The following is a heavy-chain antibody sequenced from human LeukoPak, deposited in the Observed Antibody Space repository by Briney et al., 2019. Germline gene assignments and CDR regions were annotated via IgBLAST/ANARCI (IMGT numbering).Heavy chain of an antibody. CDR2: IYHSGST. J-gene: IGHJ3*02. Sequence: SQTLSLTCTVSGGSISSGGYYWSWIRQPPGKGLEWIGYIYHSGSTNYNPSLKSRVTISVDKSKNQFSLKLSSVTAADTAVYYCARGTTPLYGSGPRGHDAFDIWGQGTMVTVSS. D-gene: IGHD3-10*01. CDR3: ARGTTPLYGSGPRGHDAFDI. CDR1: GGSISSGGYY. V-gene: IGHV4-30-2*01.